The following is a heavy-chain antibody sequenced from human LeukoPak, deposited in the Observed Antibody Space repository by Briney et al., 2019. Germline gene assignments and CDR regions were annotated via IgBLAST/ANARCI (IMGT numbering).Heavy chain of an antibody. J-gene: IGHJ4*02. D-gene: IGHD3-10*01. V-gene: IGHV3-30*02. CDR3: AKVRGVIHAYYFDY. CDR1: GFTFSSYG. CDR2: IRYDGSNK. Sequence: GGSLRLSCAASGFTFSSYGMHWVRQAPGKGLEWVAFIRYDGSNKYYADSVKGRFTISRDNSKNTLYLQMNSLRAEDTAVYYCAKVRGVIHAYYFDYWGQGTLVTVSS.